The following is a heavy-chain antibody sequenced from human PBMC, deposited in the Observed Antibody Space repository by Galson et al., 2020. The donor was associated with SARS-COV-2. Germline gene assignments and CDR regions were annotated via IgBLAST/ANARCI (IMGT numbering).Heavy chain of an antibody. V-gene: IGHV5-51*01. CDR3: ARVPQYGDYDGGYYYYGMDV. CDR2: IHPADSDV. Sequence: WMGIIHPADSDVRYSPSFQGQVFISADKSNNAAYLQLSSLKASDTAMYFCARVPQYGDYDGGYYYYGMDVWGQGTTVTVSS. J-gene: IGHJ6*02. D-gene: IGHD4-17*01.